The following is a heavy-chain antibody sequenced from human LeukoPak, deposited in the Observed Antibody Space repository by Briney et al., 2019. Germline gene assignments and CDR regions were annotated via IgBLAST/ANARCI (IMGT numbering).Heavy chain of an antibody. J-gene: IGHJ4*02. CDR2: INPSGGST. CDR1: GYTFTSYY. CDR3: ARDGSGSFYTYYFDY. Sequence: GASVKVSCKASGYTFTSYYMHWVRQAPGQGLEWMVIINPSGGSTSYAQKFQGRVTMTRDTSTSTVYTELSSLRSEDTAVYYCARDGSGSFYTYYFDYWGQGTLVTVSS. V-gene: IGHV1-46*03. D-gene: IGHD1-26*01.